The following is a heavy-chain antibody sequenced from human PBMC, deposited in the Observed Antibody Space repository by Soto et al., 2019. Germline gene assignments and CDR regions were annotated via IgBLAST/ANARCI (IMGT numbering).Heavy chain of an antibody. V-gene: IGHV1-46*02. Sequence: QLVQSGAEVRKPGASVKVSCKPSGYTFNTYYLHWLRQAPGQALEWMGVIHPSGGGTTYAQKFLGRVTVTRDTSTTTVFMELSSLRSDDTAVYYCARGGHIAVVTASFDNWGQGTLVTVSS. J-gene: IGHJ4*02. CDR2: IHPSGGGT. CDR1: GYTFNTYY. CDR3: ARGGHIAVVTASFDN. D-gene: IGHD2-21*02.